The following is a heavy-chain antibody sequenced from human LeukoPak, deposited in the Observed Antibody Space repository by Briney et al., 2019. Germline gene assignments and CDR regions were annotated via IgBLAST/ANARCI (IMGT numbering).Heavy chain of an antibody. Sequence: GGSLRLSCAASGFTFSSYGMHWVRQAPGKGLEWVANIKQDGSKKSYVDSVKGRFTISRDSAKNSLYLQMNSLRAEDTAIYYCTRVGYIDEGIDYWGQGTLVTVSS. CDR1: GFTFSSYG. V-gene: IGHV3-7*04. CDR3: TRVGYIDEGIDY. CDR2: IKQDGSKK. D-gene: IGHD5-24*01. J-gene: IGHJ4*02.